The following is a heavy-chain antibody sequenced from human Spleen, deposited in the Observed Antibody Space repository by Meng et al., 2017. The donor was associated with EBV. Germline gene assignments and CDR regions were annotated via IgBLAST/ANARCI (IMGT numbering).Heavy chain of an antibody. Sequence: LTCLVSVGPTTSFYYLGWTAQPPGRGLAWIGGVHYRGSTYYSPSLKSRITESVDTSKNQFSLRLTSVTAADTAVYYCARPFPSIVSPRLDPFGDWGQGTLVTVSS. CDR3: ARPFPSIVSPRLDPFGD. J-gene: IGHJ4*02. V-gene: IGHV4-39*01. D-gene: IGHD5/OR15-5a*01. CDR1: VGPTTSFYY. CDR2: VHYRGST.